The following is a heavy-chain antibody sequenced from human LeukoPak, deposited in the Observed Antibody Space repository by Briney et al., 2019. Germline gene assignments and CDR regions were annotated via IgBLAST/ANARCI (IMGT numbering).Heavy chain of an antibody. CDR2: IYYIGST. V-gene: IGHV4-39*02. CDR1: GGSNSRSSDH. CDR3: SSLVPAAMSFHYDMDV. Sequence: SETLSLTYTVCGGSNSRSSDHWGWIRQTRGKGLEWIGRIYYIGSTYYNPSLKSRVTISVDTFTNPFSLKLSSVSAADTPVYYFSSLVPAAMSFHYDMDVWGQGTTVTVSS. D-gene: IGHD2-2*01. J-gene: IGHJ6*02.